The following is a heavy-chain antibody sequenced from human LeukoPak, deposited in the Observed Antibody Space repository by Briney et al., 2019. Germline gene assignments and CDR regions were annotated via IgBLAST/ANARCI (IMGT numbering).Heavy chain of an antibody. CDR3: AREYYDFWSGYYIGYYMDV. J-gene: IGHJ6*03. CDR1: GGTFSSYA. V-gene: IGHV1-69*04. D-gene: IGHD3-3*01. CDR2: IIPILGIA. Sequence: ASVKVSCKASGGTFSSYAISWVRQAPGQGLEWMGRIIPILGIANYAQKFQGRVTITADESTSTAYMELSSLRSEDTAVYYCAREYYDFWSGYYIGYYMDVWGKGTTVTVSS.